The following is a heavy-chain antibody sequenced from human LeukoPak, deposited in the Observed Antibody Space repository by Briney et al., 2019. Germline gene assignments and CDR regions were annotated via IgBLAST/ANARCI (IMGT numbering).Heavy chain of an antibody. CDR3: ARHRRVMTTPYYFDY. J-gene: IGHJ4*02. Sequence: SETLSLTCAVYGGSFSGYYWSWIRQPPGKGLEWIGYIYYSGSTNYNPSLKSRVTISVDTSKNQFSLKLSSVTAADTAVYYCARHRRVMTTPYYFDYWGQGTLVTVSS. D-gene: IGHD4-4*01. CDR2: IYYSGST. V-gene: IGHV4-59*08. CDR1: GGSFSGYY.